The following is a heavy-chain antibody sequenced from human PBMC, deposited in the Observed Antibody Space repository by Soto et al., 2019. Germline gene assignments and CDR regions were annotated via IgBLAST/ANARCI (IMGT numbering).Heavy chain of an antibody. Sequence: QVQLVQSGAEVKKPGSSVKVSCKAPGGTFSSYAISWVRQAPGQGLEWMGGIIPIFGTANYAQKFQGRVTITADESTSTGYMELSRLRSEDIAVYYCARSQGGSSSLDIYYYYYYGMDVWGQGTTVTVSS. CDR3: ARSQGGSSSLDIYYYYYYGMDV. CDR1: GGTFSSYA. V-gene: IGHV1-69*01. D-gene: IGHD2-15*01. CDR2: IIPIFGTA. J-gene: IGHJ6*02.